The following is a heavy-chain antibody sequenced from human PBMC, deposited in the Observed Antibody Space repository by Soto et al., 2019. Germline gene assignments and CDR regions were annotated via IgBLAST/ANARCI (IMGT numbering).Heavy chain of an antibody. V-gene: IGHV3-33*01. CDR3: ARVSRSGYYPKY. CDR2: IWYDGSNK. J-gene: IGHJ4*02. D-gene: IGHD3-3*01. Sequence: QVQLVESGGGVVQPGRSLRLSCAASGFTFSSYGMHWVRQAPGKGLERVAVIWYDGSNKYYADSVKGRFTISRDNSKNTLYLQMNSLRAEDTAVYYCARVSRSGYYPKYWGQGTLVTVSS. CDR1: GFTFSSYG.